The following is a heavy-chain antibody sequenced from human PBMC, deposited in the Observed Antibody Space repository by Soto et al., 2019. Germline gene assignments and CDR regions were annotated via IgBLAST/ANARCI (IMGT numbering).Heavy chain of an antibody. D-gene: IGHD7-27*01. CDR1: GGSISTVDYW. J-gene: IGHJ4*02. Sequence: QVQLQESGPGLVKPSQTLSLTCTVSGGSISTVDYWWSWIRQSPDMGLEWIGHIYDGGRTYNNPSLERRVTMSVDTSKSQLSLTFSSVSAADTAVYYCARGPSGDKVDSWGQGTLVTVSS. V-gene: IGHV4-30-4*01. CDR2: IYDGGRT. CDR3: ARGPSGDKVDS.